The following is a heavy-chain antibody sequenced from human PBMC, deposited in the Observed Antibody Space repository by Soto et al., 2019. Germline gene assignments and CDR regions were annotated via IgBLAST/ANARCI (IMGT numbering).Heavy chain of an antibody. CDR3: AREVSSSWYFVRRHTFDY. V-gene: IGHV1-18*04. D-gene: IGHD6-13*01. CDR2: ISAYNGNT. J-gene: IGHJ4*02. CDR1: GYTFTSYG. Sequence: APVKVSCKASGYTFTSYGISWVRQAPGQGLEWMGWISAYNGNTNYAQKLQGRVTMTTDTSKNQFSLKLSSVTAADTAVYYCAREVSSSWYFVRRHTFDYWGQGTLVTAS.